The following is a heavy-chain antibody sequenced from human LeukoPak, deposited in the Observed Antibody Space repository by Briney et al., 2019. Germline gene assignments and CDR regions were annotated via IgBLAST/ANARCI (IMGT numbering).Heavy chain of an antibody. J-gene: IGHJ3*02. CDR3: AKLYYYDSSGYDDAFDI. V-gene: IGHV3-53*01. CDR2: IYSGGST. CDR1: GFTVSSNY. Sequence: GGSLRPSCAASGFTVSSNYMSWVRQAPGKGPEWVSVIYSGGSTYYADSVKGRFTISRDNSKNTLYLQMNSLRAEDTAVYYCAKLYYYDSSGYDDAFDIWGQGTMVTVSS. D-gene: IGHD3-22*01.